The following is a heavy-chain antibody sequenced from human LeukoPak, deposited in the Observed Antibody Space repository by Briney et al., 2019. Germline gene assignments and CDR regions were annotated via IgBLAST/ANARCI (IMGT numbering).Heavy chain of an antibody. CDR1: SDSLGSFY. D-gene: IGHD3-22*01. V-gene: IGHV4-59*01. Sequence: SETLSLTCSVSSDSLGSFYWSWLRQPPGKGLEWIGHVSYSGSTNYNPSLKSRVTISVDTSKNQFSLKLSSVTAADTAVYYCARDLRDYYDSSGYLDYWGQGTLVTVSS. CDR3: ARDLRDYYDSSGYLDY. CDR2: VSYSGST. J-gene: IGHJ4*02.